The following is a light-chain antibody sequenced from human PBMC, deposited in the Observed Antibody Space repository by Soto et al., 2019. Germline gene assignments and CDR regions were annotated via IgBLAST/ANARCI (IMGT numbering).Light chain of an antibody. J-gene: IGKJ5*01. Sequence: DIQMTQSPSSVSASVGDRVTITCRASQGISSWLAWYQQKPGKAPKLLIYAASTLQSGVPSRFSGSGSGTDFTLTISGLQPEDLATYYCQSYNTARPTFGQGTRLGIK. CDR3: QSYNTARPT. CDR2: AAS. CDR1: QGISSW. V-gene: IGKV1-27*01.